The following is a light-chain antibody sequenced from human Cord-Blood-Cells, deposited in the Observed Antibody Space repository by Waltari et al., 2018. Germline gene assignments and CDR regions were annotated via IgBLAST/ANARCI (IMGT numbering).Light chain of an antibody. Sequence: QSALTQPASVSGSPGQSITISCPGPSSYVGGYNYVSWYQQHPGKAPKLMIYEVSNRPSGVSNRFSGSKSGNTASLTISGLQAEDEADYYCSSYTSSSTYVFGTGTKVTVL. V-gene: IGLV2-14*01. CDR3: SSYTSSSTYV. CDR2: EVS. J-gene: IGLJ1*01. CDR1: SSYVGGYNY.